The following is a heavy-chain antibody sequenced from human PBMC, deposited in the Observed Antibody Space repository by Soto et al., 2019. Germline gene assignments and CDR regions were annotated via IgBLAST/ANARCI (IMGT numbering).Heavy chain of an antibody. V-gene: IGHV3-33*01. CDR2: IWFDGTNK. CDR1: GFTFSNYG. J-gene: IGHJ4*02. Sequence: PGGSLRLSCAASGFTFSNYGIHWVRQAPGKGLEWLSVIWFDGTNKYYADSVKGRFAISRDNSKNTVFLQMNSLRAEDTAVYYCARASGSGWYSVDYWGQGTLVTVSS. CDR3: ARASGSGWYSVDY. D-gene: IGHD6-19*01.